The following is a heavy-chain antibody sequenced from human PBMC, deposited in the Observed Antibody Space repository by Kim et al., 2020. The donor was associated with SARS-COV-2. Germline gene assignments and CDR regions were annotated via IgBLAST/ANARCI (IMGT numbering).Heavy chain of an antibody. CDR1: GFTVSSNY. J-gene: IGHJ6*03. D-gene: IGHD1-1*01. V-gene: IGHV3-66*01. CDR2: IYSGGST. CDR3: ASLRGTYYYYMDV. Sequence: GGSLRLSCAASGFTVSSNYMSWVRQAPGKGLEWVSVIYSGGSTYYADSVKGRFTISRDNSKNTLYLQMNSLRAEDTAVYYCASLRGTYYYYMDVWGKGTTVTVSS.